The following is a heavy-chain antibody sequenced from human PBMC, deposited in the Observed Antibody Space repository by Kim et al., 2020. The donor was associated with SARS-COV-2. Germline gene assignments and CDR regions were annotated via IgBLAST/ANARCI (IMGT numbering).Heavy chain of an antibody. D-gene: IGHD2-15*01. V-gene: IGHV4-39*01. CDR1: GGSISSSSYY. Sequence: SETLSLTCTVSGGSISSSSYYWGWIRQPPGKGLEWIGSIYYSGSTYYNPSLKSRVTISVDTSKNQFSLKLSSVTAADTAVYYCARPLGTVVMGFDYWGQGTLVTVSS. J-gene: IGHJ4*02. CDR2: IYYSGST. CDR3: ARPLGTVVMGFDY.